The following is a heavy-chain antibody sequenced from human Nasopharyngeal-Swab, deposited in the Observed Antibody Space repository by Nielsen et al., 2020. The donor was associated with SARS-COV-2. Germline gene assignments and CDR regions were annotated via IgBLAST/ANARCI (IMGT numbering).Heavy chain of an antibody. J-gene: IGHJ3*02. D-gene: IGHD6-19*01. CDR2: INYNSGIT. V-gene: IGHV3-23*01. CDR3: AKGMDSSGFHGFDI. CDR1: GFTFSSYA. Sequence: GESLKISCTASGFTFSSYAMNGVRQAPGKGLEWVSTINYNSGITYSADSVRGRFTIFRDNSENTLFLQMNSLMAEDTAMYFCAKGMDSSGFHGFDIWGQGTMVTVSS.